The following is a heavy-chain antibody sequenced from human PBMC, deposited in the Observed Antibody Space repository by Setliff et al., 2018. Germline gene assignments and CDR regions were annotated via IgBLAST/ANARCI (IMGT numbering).Heavy chain of an antibody. Sequence: NPSETLSLTCTVSGGSISSYYWSWIRQPPGKGLEWIGYIYYSGSTNYNPSLKSRVTISVDTSKNQFSLKLSSVTAADTALYYCARVTLTYYYDSSGFLRGNENSNWFDPWGQGTLVTV. D-gene: IGHD3-22*01. J-gene: IGHJ5*02. V-gene: IGHV4-59*08. CDR1: GGSISSYY. CDR2: IYYSGST. CDR3: ARVTLTYYYDSSGFLRGNENSNWFDP.